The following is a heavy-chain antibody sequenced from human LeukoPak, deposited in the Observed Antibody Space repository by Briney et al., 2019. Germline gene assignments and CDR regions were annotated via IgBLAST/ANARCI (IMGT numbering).Heavy chain of an antibody. Sequence: SETLSLTCTVSGGSISSYYWSWIRQPPGKGLEWIGYIYYSGTTNYNPSLKSRVTISVDTSKNQFSLKLSSVTAADTAVYYCARPRTLYSSGWYLGYDAFDIWGQGTMVTVSS. V-gene: IGHV4-59*08. J-gene: IGHJ3*02. CDR1: GGSISSYY. CDR3: ARPRTLYSSGWYLGYDAFDI. CDR2: IYYSGTT. D-gene: IGHD6-19*01.